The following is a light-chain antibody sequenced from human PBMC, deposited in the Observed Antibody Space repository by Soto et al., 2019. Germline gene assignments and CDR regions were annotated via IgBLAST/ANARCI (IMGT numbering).Light chain of an antibody. J-gene: IGLJ1*01. CDR2: EGN. CDR1: RGEIGRYNL. V-gene: IGLV2-23*01. Sequence: QSVLTQPASVSASPGQSITISCTGTRGEIGRYNLVSWYQQYPGKAPTLMIYEGNKRPSGVSYRFSASQSGNTASLTISGLQAEDEADYYCCSYAGSYIHYVFGTGTKLTVL. CDR3: CSYAGSYIHYV.